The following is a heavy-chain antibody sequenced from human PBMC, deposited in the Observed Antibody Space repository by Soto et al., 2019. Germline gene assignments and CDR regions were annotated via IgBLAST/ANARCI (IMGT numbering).Heavy chain of an antibody. J-gene: IGHJ3*02. CDR2: INVGSGNA. D-gene: IGHD3-3*02. CDR1: GYTFSAYT. V-gene: IGHV1-3*01. CDR3: ARDTETLGPRANDALDI. Sequence: ASVKVSCKAAGYTFSAYTMNWVRQAPGQSLEWMGWINVGSGNARYSQNFQGRVSITRDTSASTVYMELTGLKSEDTAMYYCARDTETLGPRANDALDIWGQGTMVTVSS.